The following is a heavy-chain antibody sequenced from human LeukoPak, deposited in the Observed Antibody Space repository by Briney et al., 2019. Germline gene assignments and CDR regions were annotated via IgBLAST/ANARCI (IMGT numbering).Heavy chain of an antibody. CDR1: GFTVSSSY. J-gene: IGHJ5*02. D-gene: IGHD3-10*01. V-gene: IGHV3-66*01. CDR2: IYSGGST. CDR3: ARAVLLWFGESSAPANWFDP. Sequence: SGGSLRLSCAASGFTVSSSYMSWVRQAPGKGLEWVSVIYSGGSTYYADSVKGRFTISRDNSKNTLFLQMNSLRAEDTAVYYCARAVLLWFGESSAPANWFDPWGQGTLVTVSS.